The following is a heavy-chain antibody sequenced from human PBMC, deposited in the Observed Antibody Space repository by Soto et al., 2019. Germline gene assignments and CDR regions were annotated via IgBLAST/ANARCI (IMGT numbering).Heavy chain of an antibody. Sequence: GASVKVSCKASGYTFTSYYMHWVRQAPGQGLEWMGIINPSGGSTSYAQKFQGRVTMTRDTSTSTVYMELSSLSSVTAADTAVYYCARDRLGIAAAGVESYYYYGMDVWGQGTTVTVSS. CDR1: GYTFTSYY. J-gene: IGHJ6*02. CDR3: ARDRLGIAAAGVESYYYYGMDV. CDR2: INPSGGST. V-gene: IGHV1-46*01. D-gene: IGHD6-13*01.